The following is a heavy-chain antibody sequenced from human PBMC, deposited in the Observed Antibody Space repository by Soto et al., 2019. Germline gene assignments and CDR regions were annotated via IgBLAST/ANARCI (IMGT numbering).Heavy chain of an antibody. CDR2: IIPIFGTA. V-gene: IGHV1-69*13. Sequence: ASVKVSCKASGGTFSSYAISWVRQAPGQGLEWMGGIIPIFGTANYAQKFQGRVTITADESTSTAYMELSSLRSEDTAVYYCARVYDDFWSGYWSPQYYYYYGMDVWGQGTTVTVSS. CDR3: ARVYDDFWSGYWSPQYYYYYGMDV. D-gene: IGHD3-3*01. CDR1: GGTFSSYA. J-gene: IGHJ6*02.